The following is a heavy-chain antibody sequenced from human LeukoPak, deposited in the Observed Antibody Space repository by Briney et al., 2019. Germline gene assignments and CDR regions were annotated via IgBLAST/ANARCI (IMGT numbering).Heavy chain of an antibody. CDR3: ARRTNYNDNNWFHF. CDR2: IYPGDSDT. V-gene: IGHV5-51*01. D-gene: IGHD3-22*01. CDR1: GYSFSNFW. Sequence: GESLKISCKGSGYSFSNFWIGWVRQMPGKGLEWMGIIYPGDSDTRYSPSFQGQVIISVDKSINTAYLHWSSLKASDTAMYYCARRTNYNDNNWFHFWGQGTLVTVSS. J-gene: IGHJ5*01.